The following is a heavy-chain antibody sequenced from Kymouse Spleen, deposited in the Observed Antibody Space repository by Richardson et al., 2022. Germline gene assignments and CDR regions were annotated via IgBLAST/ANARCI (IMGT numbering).Heavy chain of an antibody. CDR3: ASLYSSGWYYYYYYGMDV. CDR1: GGSISSSSYY. CDR2: IYYSGST. Sequence: QLQLQESGPGLVKPSETLSLTCTVSGGSISSSSYYWGWIRQPPGKGLEWIGSIYYSGSTYYNPSLKSRVTISVDTSKNQFSLKLSSVTAADTAVYYCASLYSSGWYYYYYYGMDVWGQGTTVTVSS. J-gene: IGHJ6*02. V-gene: IGHV4-39*01. D-gene: IGHD6-19*01.